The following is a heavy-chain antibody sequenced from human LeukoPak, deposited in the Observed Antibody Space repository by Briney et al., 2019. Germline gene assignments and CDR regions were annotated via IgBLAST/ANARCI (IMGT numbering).Heavy chain of an antibody. CDR1: GFIFSNAW. CDR3: TTAPHSWWFLL. J-gene: IGHJ4*02. D-gene: IGHD2-15*01. CDR2: IKSKTDGETT. Sequence: GGSLRLSCAASGFIFSNAWMSWVRQAPGKGLEWIGRIKSKTDGETTDYAAPVKGRFTISRDDSKNTLYLQMNSLKTEDTAVCYCTTAPHSWWFLLWGQGTLVTVSS. V-gene: IGHV3-15*01.